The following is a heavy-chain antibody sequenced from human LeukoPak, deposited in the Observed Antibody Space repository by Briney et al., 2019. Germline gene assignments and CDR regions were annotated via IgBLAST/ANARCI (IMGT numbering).Heavy chain of an antibody. Sequence: GASVKVSCKASGYTFTGYYMHWVRQAPGQGLEWMGWINPNSGGTNYAQKFQGRVTMTRDTSISTAYMELSRLRSDDTAVYYCARDRGRIVVVSRHSSWFDPWGQGTLVTVSS. D-gene: IGHD2-15*01. CDR3: ARDRGRIVVVSRHSSWFDP. J-gene: IGHJ5*02. V-gene: IGHV1-2*02. CDR1: GYTFTGYY. CDR2: INPNSGGT.